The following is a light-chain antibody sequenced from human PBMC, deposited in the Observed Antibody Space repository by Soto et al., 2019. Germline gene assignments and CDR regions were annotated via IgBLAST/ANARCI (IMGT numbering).Light chain of an antibody. J-gene: IGLJ1*01. V-gene: IGLV1-44*01. CDR2: SDD. CDR1: SSNIGSNT. CDR3: AACDDSLSRFYV. Sequence: QSVLTQPASASGTPGQTVTVSCSGGSSNIGSNTVNWYQQVPRTAPTLLIYSDDQRPSGVPDRFSGSKSGTSASLAISGLRSEDEADFYCAACDDSLSRFYVFGTGTKLTVL.